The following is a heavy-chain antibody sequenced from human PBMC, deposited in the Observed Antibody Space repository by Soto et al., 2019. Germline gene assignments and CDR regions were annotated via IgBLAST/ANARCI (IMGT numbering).Heavy chain of an antibody. Sequence: GPTLMNCTETLTLTCIASVFSITTGKMGVSWIRQPPGKALEWLAHIFSDNERSYSTSLQGRLTISKDTSGSQVVLSMTNVDPVDTATYYCARMNVDSYQFYYAMDVWGQGTTVTVS. J-gene: IGHJ6*02. D-gene: IGHD4-17*01. CDR1: VFSITTGKMG. V-gene: IGHV2-26*01. CDR3: ARMNVDSYQFYYAMDV. CDR2: IFSDNER.